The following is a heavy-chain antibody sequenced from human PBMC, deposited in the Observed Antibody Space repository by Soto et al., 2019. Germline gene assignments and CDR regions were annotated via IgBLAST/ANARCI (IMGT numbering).Heavy chain of an antibody. J-gene: IGHJ5*02. Sequence: QVQLVQSGAEVKKPGASVKVSCKASGYTFTSYGISWVRQAPGQGLEWMGWISAYNGNTNYAQKLQGRVTMTTDTATGTAYRGLRGLRSDDTAVYYWARVEKGWFGELISWFDPWGQGTLVTVSS. D-gene: IGHD3-10*01. CDR2: ISAYNGNT. V-gene: IGHV1-18*01. CDR3: ARVEKGWFGELISWFDP. CDR1: GYTFTSYG.